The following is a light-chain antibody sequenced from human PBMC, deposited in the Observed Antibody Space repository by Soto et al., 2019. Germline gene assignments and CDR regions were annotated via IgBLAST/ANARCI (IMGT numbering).Light chain of an antibody. CDR1: SSDVGGYHY. CDR3: CSYAGSYTFDV. CDR2: DVN. Sequence: QSALTQPRSVSGSPGQSVTLSCTGTSSDVGGYHYVSWYQHHRGKAPKIIIYDVNKRPSGVPDRFSGSKSGNTASLTISGLQTEDEADYYCCSYAGSYTFDVFGTGTKLTVL. V-gene: IGLV2-11*01. J-gene: IGLJ1*01.